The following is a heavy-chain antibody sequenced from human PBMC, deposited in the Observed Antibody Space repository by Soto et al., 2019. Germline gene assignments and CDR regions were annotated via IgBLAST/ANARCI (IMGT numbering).Heavy chain of an antibody. V-gene: IGHV1-8*02. CDR2: MNPNSGNT. J-gene: IGHJ4*02. CDR1: GGTFSSYA. D-gene: IGHD2-2*01. CDR3: ARGPFLRVPAAHRYYFDY. Sequence: GASVKVSCKASGGTFSSYAISWVRQAPGQGLEWMGWMNPNSGNTGYAQKFQGRVTMTRNTSISTAYMELSSLRSEDTAVYYCARGPFLRVPAAHRYYFDYWGQGSLVTVSS.